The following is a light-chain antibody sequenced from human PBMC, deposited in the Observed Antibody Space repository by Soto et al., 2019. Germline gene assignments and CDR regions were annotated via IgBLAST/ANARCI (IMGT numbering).Light chain of an antibody. CDR3: QQYSNLIT. Sequence: DIQLTQSPSSLSASVGDRVTITSQASQDVSNYLNWYQQKLGKAPKLLIYDASNLETGVPSRFSGSGSGTYFSFTISSLKPEDFATYYCQQYSNLITFGQGTRLEIK. CDR1: QDVSNY. V-gene: IGKV1-33*01. CDR2: DAS. J-gene: IGKJ5*01.